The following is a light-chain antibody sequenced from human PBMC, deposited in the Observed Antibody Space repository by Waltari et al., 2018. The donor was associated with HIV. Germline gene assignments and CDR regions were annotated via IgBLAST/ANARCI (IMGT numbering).Light chain of an antibody. V-gene: IGKV3-15*01. CDR2: DAS. CDR1: QSLSRS. CDR3: QQYYDWPPYT. Sequence: EIVITQSPATLSVSPGQSAPISCRASQSLSRSLAWYQHKPGQAPRLLIYDASTRATGVPARFSGSGSGTDYTLSISGLQAEDFAVYYCQQYYDWPPYTFGQGTTLEIK. J-gene: IGKJ2*01.